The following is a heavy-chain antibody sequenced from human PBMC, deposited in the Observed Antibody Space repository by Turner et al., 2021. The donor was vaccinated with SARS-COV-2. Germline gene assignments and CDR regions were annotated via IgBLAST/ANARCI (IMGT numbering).Heavy chain of an antibody. J-gene: IGHJ5*02. D-gene: IGHD3-22*01. Sequence: EVHLVESGGGFIQPGRSLRLSCTASGFTFGDYAMHWVRQAPGKGLEWVSGINWKSGRIDYADSVKDRFTISRDNAKNSLYLQMNSLRVEDTALYYCVKGLDSMGYNWFDPWGLGTLVTVSS. CDR1: GFTFGDYA. CDR3: VKGLDSMGYNWFDP. CDR2: INWKSGRI. V-gene: IGHV3-9*01.